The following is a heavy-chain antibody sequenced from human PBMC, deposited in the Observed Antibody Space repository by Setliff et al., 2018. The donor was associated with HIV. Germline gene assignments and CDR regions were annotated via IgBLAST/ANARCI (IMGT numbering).Heavy chain of an antibody. CDR2: VYHSEYT. D-gene: IGHD2-2*01. CDR3: ARGHCSGTNCYGVDYYGMDV. CDR1: GGSISSHY. J-gene: IGHJ6*02. Sequence: TSETLSLTCTVSGGSISSHYWGWLRQPPGKGLEWIGEVYHSEYTNYNASLKSRVSMSVDKSKNQFSLKLTSVTAADTAVYYCARGHCSGTNCYGVDYYGMDVWGQGTTVTVSS. V-gene: IGHV4-59*11.